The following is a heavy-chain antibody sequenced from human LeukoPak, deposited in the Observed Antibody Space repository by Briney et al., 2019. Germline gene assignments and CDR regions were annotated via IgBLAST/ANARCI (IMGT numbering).Heavy chain of an antibody. CDR1: GYTLTELS. J-gene: IGHJ6*03. CDR2: IIPIFGTA. Sequence: SVKVSCKVSGYTLTELSMHWVRQAPGQGLEWMGGIIPIFGTANYAQKFQGRVTITTDESTSTAYMELSSLRSEDTAVYYCARGGFGCSSTSCPNYYYYMDVWGKGTTVTVSS. V-gene: IGHV1-69*05. CDR3: ARGGFGCSSTSCPNYYYYMDV. D-gene: IGHD2-2*01.